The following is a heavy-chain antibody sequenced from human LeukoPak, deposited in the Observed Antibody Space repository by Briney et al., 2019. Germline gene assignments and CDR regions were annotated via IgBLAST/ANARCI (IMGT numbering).Heavy chain of an antibody. CDR1: GGSISNYY. Sequence: SETLSLTCTVSGGSISNYYWTWIRQTPGKGLEWIGYIYSNGNTKYNPSLKSRVTISVDTSKNQFSLKLSSMTAADTAVYYCARDLSDSWNYTDGWFDPWGQGTLVTVSS. D-gene: IGHD1-7*01. CDR3: ARDLSDSWNYTDGWFDP. J-gene: IGHJ5*02. V-gene: IGHV4-59*01. CDR2: IYSNGNT.